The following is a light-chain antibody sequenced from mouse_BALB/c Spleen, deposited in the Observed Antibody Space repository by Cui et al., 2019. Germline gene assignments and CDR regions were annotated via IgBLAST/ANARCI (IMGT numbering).Light chain of an antibody. Sequence: DVGMTTAPITLSVTIGRPASTFCTSGQGILDSDGKTYLHWFVQRPGQSPKRLIYLVSNLDSGVPDRFTGSGSGTDFTLNISRVEAEDLGVYYCWQGTHFPYTFGGGTKLEIK. CDR2: LVS. V-gene: IGKV1-135*01. CDR1: QGILDSDGKTY. CDR3: WQGTHFPYT. J-gene: IGKJ2*01.